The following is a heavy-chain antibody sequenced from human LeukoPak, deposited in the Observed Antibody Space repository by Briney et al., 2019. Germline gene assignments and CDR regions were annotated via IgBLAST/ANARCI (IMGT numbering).Heavy chain of an antibody. CDR1: GFPFNTYA. J-gene: IGHJ4*02. D-gene: IGHD3-9*01. CDR2: ISGGGGTT. CDR3: AKDASVRLRYFDWLLYYFDY. Sequence: GGSLRLSCAASGFPFNTYAMSWVRQAPGKGLEWVSSISGGGGTTYYADSVRGRFTISRDNSKNTLYLQMNSLRAEDTAVYYCAKDASVRLRYFDWLLYYFDYWGQGTLVTVSS. V-gene: IGHV3-23*01.